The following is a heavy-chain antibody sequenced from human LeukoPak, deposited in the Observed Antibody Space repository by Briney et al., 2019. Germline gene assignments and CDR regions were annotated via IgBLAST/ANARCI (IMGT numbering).Heavy chain of an antibody. CDR3: ARDWDY. CDR1: GDAISVGSYY. V-gene: IGHV4-61*09. CDR2: MNTTGST. J-gene: IGHJ4*02. Sequence: PSQTLSVTYAVSGDAISVGSYYWILIRHPAGKGLEWIGHMNTTGSTKYNPSLKSRVTISVDRTNNQFSLKLSSVTAADTAAYYCARDWDYWGQGTLVAVSS.